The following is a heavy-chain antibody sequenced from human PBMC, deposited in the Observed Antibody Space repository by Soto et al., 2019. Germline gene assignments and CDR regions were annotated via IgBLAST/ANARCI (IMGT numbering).Heavy chain of an antibody. Sequence: EVQLVESGGGLVQPGGSLRLSCAASGFTVSSNYMSWVRQAPGKGLEWVSVIYSGGSTYYADSVKGRFTISRDNSKNTLYLQMNSLRAEDTAVYYCARDAVGATFRLFDYWGQGTLVTVSS. D-gene: IGHD1-26*01. V-gene: IGHV3-66*01. CDR1: GFTVSSNY. J-gene: IGHJ4*02. CDR2: IYSGGST. CDR3: ARDAVGATFRLFDY.